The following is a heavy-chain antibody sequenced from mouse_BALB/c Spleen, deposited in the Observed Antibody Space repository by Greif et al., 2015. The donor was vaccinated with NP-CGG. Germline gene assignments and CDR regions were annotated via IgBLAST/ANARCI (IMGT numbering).Heavy chain of an antibody. V-gene: IGHV3-8*02. D-gene: IGHD3-3*01. Sequence: EVQLVESGPSLVKPSQTLSLTCSVTGDSITSGYWNWIRKFPGNKLEYMGYISYSGSTYYNPSLKSRISITRDTSKNQYYLQLNSVTTEDTATYYCARYGDGYYYAMDYWGQGTSVTVSS. CDR3: ARYGDGYYYAMDY. CDR2: ISYSGST. J-gene: IGHJ4*01. CDR1: GDSITSGY.